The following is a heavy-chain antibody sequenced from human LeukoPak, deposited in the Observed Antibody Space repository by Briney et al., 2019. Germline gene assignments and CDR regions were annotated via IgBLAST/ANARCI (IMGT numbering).Heavy chain of an antibody. D-gene: IGHD6-13*01. Sequence: PSETLSLTCAVYGGSFSGYYWSWIRQPPGKGLEWIGEINHSGSTNYNPSLKSRVTISVDTSKNQFSLKLSSVTAADTAVYYCVRSAEQQPAGYFDYWGQGTLVTVSS. CDR1: GGSFSGYY. V-gene: IGHV4-34*01. J-gene: IGHJ4*02. CDR2: INHSGST. CDR3: VRSAEQQPAGYFDY.